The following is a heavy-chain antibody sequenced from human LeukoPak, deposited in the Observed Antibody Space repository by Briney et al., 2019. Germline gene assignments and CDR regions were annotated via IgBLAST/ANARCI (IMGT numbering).Heavy chain of an antibody. J-gene: IGHJ5*02. CDR2: IKSKTDGGTT. CDR3: TTWGYDSRGYHENWFDP. D-gene: IGHD3-22*01. V-gene: IGHV3-15*01. Sequence: PGGSLRLSCAASGFTFSNAWMSWVRQAPRKGLECVGRIKSKTDGGTTDYAAPVKGRFTISRDDSKNTLYLQMNSLKTEDTAVYYCTTWGYDSRGYHENWFDPWGKGPLVTVSS. CDR1: GFTFSNAW.